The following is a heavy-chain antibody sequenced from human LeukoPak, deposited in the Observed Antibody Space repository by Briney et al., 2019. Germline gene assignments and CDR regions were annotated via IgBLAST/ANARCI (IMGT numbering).Heavy chain of an antibody. V-gene: IGHV4-34*01. CDR2: INHSGST. CDR3: ARVVGDCSSTSCYNMDV. Sequence: KPSATLSLTCAVYGGSFSGNYLSWVRQPPGKGLEWIGEINHSGSTNYTPSLKGRVTISVDTSKNQFSLKLSSVTAADTAVYYCARVVGDCSSTSCYNMDVWGKGTTVTVSS. D-gene: IGHD2-2*02. J-gene: IGHJ6*03. CDR1: GGSFSGNY.